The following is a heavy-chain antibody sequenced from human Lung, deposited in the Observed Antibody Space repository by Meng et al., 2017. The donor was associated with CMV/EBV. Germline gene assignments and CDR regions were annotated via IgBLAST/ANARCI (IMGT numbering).Heavy chain of an antibody. J-gene: IGHJ4*02. Sequence: GGPLRLSCAASGFTFSSYSMNWVRQAPGKGLEWVSSISSSSSYIYYADSVKGRFTISRDNAKNSLYLQMNSLRAEDTAVYYCARVLFMGSYYFDYWGQGTLVTVSS. V-gene: IGHV3-21*01. CDR1: GFTFSSYS. CDR3: ARVLFMGSYYFDY. D-gene: IGHD3-10*01. CDR2: ISSSSSYI.